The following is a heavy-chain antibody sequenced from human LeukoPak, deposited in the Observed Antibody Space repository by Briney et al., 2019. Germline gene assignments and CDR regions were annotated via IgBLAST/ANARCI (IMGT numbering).Heavy chain of an antibody. D-gene: IGHD4-17*01. Sequence: PSETLSLTCTVSGGSISSYYWSWIRQPPGKGLEGIGYIYYSGSTNYNPSLKSRVTIPVDTSKNQFSLKLSSVTAADTAVYYCASLETHYGDYEGGLWGRGTLVTVSS. CDR1: GGSISSYY. CDR3: ASLETHYGDYEGGL. V-gene: IGHV4-59*08. J-gene: IGHJ2*01. CDR2: IYYSGST.